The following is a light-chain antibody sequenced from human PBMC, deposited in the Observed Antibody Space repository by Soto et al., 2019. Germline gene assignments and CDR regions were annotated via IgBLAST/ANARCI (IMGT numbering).Light chain of an antibody. CDR3: SSYTSSSTLFV. V-gene: IGLV2-14*01. Sequence: QCVLTQPASVSGSPVQSITISCTGTSSDIGGYNYVSWYQQHPGKAPKLMIYDVSSRRSGVSNRLSGSKSGNTVSLTISVLQAEDEADYYCSSYTSSSTLFVFGTGSRVTVL. CDR2: DVS. CDR1: SSDIGGYNY. J-gene: IGLJ1*01.